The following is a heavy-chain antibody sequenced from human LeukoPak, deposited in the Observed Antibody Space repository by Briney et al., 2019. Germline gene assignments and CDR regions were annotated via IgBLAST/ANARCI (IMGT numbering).Heavy chain of an antibody. J-gene: IGHJ5*02. Sequence: PGGYLRLSCAASGFTFSSYGMHWVRQAPGKGLEGMAFLRYDGSNKYYADSVKGRFTISRDNSKNTLYLKVNSLRAEDTAVYYCANLGGVVVPAAINNWFDPWGQGTLVTVSS. CDR1: GFTFSSYG. V-gene: IGHV3-30*02. CDR2: LRYDGSNK. CDR3: ANLGGVVVPAAINNWFDP. D-gene: IGHD2-2*01.